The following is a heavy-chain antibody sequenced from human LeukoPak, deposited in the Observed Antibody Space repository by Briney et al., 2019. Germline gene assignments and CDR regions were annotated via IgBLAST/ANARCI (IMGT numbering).Heavy chain of an antibody. D-gene: IGHD3-10*01. Sequence: SETLSLTCTVSDYSISSGYGYYWGWIRQPPGKGLEWIGNIYHSGVTYYNHFNSSLKSRVTISIDTSKNRFSLKLSSVTAADTAVYYCARRLRIMYYYGSGSIGWFDPWGQGTLVNVSS. CDR1: DYSISSGYGYY. J-gene: IGHJ5*02. CDR2: IYHSGVT. V-gene: IGHV4-38-2*02. CDR3: ARRLRIMYYYGSGSIGWFDP.